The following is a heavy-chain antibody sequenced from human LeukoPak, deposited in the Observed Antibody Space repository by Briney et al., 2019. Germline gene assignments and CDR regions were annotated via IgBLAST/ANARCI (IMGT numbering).Heavy chain of an antibody. CDR1: GFTFSSSA. CDR3: AKDRQGDGGWPASDH. J-gene: IGHJ4*02. V-gene: IGHV3-23*01. Sequence: GGSLRLSCAASGFTFSSSAMSWVRQAPGKGLEWVASVNNGGNAYYADSVKDRFIVSRDTSENTFHLQMNLLRVEDTAIYYCAKDRQGDGGWPASDHWGQGTQVAVSS. CDR2: VNNGGNA. D-gene: IGHD6-19*01.